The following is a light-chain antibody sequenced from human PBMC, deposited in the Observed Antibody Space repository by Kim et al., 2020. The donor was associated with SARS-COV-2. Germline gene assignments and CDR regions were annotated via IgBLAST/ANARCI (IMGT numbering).Light chain of an antibody. CDR3: QQYNDWPPIT. CDR1: QSVSSN. Sequence: SAGGRVTLSCRPGQSVSSNRAWYVQTHAQPPWHLLYGASTRATGRPPRLSGSGSGTECTLTISSLQSEDFVVSYCQQYNDWPPITFGQGTRLGIK. CDR2: GAS. V-gene: IGKV3-15*01. J-gene: IGKJ5*01.